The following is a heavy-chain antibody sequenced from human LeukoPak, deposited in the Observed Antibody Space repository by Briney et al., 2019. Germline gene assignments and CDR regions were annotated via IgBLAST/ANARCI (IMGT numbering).Heavy chain of an antibody. Sequence: ASVKVSCKASGYTFTSYAMNWVRQAPGQGLEWMGWINTNTGNPTYAQGFTGRFVFSLDTSVSTAYLQISSLKAEDTAVYYCARGPRSVVTGNYYGMDVWGQGTMVTVSS. D-gene: IGHD4-23*01. V-gene: IGHV7-4-1*02. CDR2: INTNTGNP. CDR1: GYTFTSYA. CDR3: ARGPRSVVTGNYYGMDV. J-gene: IGHJ6*02.